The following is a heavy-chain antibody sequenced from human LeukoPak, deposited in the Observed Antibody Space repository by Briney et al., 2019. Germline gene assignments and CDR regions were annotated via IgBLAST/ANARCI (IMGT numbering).Heavy chain of an antibody. CDR1: GSSINSYY. J-gene: IGHJ4*02. Sequence: SETLSLTCSFSGSSINSYYWSWIRQPPGRGLEWIGYNYYSGITNYNPSLKSRVTISVDTSKIQFSLKLTSVTAADTAVYYCARAVRSSSALDYWGQGILVIVSS. V-gene: IGHV4-59*01. CDR3: ARAVRSSSALDY. D-gene: IGHD6-13*01. CDR2: NYYSGIT.